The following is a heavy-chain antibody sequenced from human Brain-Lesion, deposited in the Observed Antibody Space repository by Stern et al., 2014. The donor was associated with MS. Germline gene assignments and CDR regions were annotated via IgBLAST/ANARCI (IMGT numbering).Heavy chain of an antibody. J-gene: IGHJ5*02. V-gene: IGHV4-39*01. CDR2: IYYSGNT. CDR1: GGSVSSTSYA. D-gene: IGHD2-15*01. CDR3: AGEEDIRYCSGGSCTGNWFDP. Sequence: VQLVESGPGLVKPSETLSLTCTVAGGSVSSTSYAWAWIRQPPGKGLEWIGTIYYSGNTYYSPSLKGRLTISLNPPKNRSSLRLRSVTAADTAVYYCAGEEDIRYCSGGSCTGNWFDPWGQGTLVTVSS.